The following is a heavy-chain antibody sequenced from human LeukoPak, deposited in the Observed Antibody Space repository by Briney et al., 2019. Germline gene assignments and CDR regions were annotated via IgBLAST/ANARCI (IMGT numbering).Heavy chain of an antibody. D-gene: IGHD2-2*01. J-gene: IGHJ4*02. CDR1: GFTFSSYA. V-gene: IGHV3-23*01. Sequence: GGSLRLSCAASGFTFSSYAMSWVRQAPGKGLEWVSAISGSGGSTYYADSVKGRFIMSRDNSKNTLYLQMSSLRVEDTAVYYCVEARTAVPAAGDYWGQGTLVTVSS. CDR3: VEARTAVPAAGDY. CDR2: ISGSGGST.